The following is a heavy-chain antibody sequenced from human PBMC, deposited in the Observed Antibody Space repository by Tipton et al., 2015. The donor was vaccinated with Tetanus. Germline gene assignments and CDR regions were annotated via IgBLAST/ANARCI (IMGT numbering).Heavy chain of an antibody. Sequence: QLVQSGAEVKEPGESLKISCKGSGYNFTNFWIGWARQMPGKGLEWMGIIYPGDSDTRYSPPFQGQVTISADKSISTAYLQWSSLKASDSAMYYCARTRTVDTAMVTDWGQGTLVTVSS. J-gene: IGHJ4*02. CDR2: IYPGDSDT. CDR1: GYNFTNFW. D-gene: IGHD5-18*01. CDR3: ARTRTVDTAMVTD. V-gene: IGHV5-51*01.